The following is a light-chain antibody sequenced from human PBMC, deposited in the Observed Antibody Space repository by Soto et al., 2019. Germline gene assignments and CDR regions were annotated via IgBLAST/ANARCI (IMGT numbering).Light chain of an antibody. CDR2: LNSDGSH. Sequence: QSVLTQSPSASASLGASVKLTCTLSSGHSSFAIAWHQQQPEKGPRYLMKLNSDGSHSKGDGIPDRLSGSRSGAERYLTISSLQSEDEADYYCQTWGTGIRVFGGGTKVTVL. CDR3: QTWGTGIRV. J-gene: IGLJ2*01. V-gene: IGLV4-69*01. CDR1: SGHSSFA.